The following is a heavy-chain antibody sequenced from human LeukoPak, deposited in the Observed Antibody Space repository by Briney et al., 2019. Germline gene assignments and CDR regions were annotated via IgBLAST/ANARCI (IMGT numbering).Heavy chain of an antibody. Sequence: PSETLSLTCTVSGGSINSYYWSWIRQPPGKGLQWIGCIHYSGSTNYNPSLKSRVTISVDTSKNQFSLKLSSVTAADTAVYYCAGNYYDSSARFDYWGQGTLVTVSS. V-gene: IGHV4-59*01. CDR3: AGNYYDSSARFDY. J-gene: IGHJ4*02. CDR2: IHYSGST. CDR1: GGSINSYY. D-gene: IGHD3-22*01.